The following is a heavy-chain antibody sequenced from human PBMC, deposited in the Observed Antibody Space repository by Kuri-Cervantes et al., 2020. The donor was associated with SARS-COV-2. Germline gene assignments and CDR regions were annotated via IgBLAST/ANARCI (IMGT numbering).Heavy chain of an antibody. CDR3: AREGHDYSNYGRWFDP. CDR1: GFTFSSYA. Sequence: GGSLRLSCSASGFTFSSYAMHWVRQAPGKGLEYVSAISSNGGSTYYADSVKGRFTISRDNAKNTLYLQMNSLRAEDTAVYYCAREGHDYSNYGRWFDPWGQGTLVTVSS. J-gene: IGHJ5*02. D-gene: IGHD4-11*01. V-gene: IGHV3-64*04. CDR2: ISSNGGST.